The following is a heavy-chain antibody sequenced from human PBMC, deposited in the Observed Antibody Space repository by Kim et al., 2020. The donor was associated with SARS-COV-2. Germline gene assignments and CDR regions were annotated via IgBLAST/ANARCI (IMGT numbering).Heavy chain of an antibody. CDR2: IYTSGST. J-gene: IGHJ4*02. Sequence: SETLSLTCTVSGGSISSGSYYWSWIRQPAGKGLEWIGRIYTSGSTNYNPSLKSRVTISVDTSKNQFSLKLSSVTAADTAVYYCARDSGSSLQTDYWGQGTLVTVSS. D-gene: IGHD1-26*01. V-gene: IGHV4-61*02. CDR3: ARDSGSSLQTDY. CDR1: GGSISSGSYY.